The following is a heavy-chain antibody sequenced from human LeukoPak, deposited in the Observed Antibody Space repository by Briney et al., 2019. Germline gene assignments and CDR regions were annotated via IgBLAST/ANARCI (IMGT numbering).Heavy chain of an antibody. V-gene: IGHV3-7*01. D-gene: IGHD2-21*01. CDR1: GFTFSSYW. Sequence: GASLKISCAASGFTFSSYWMSWVRQAPGKGLEWVANIKQDGSEKYYVDSEKGRFTISRDNAKNSLYLQMNSLRAEDTAVYYCARSSYCGGDCYWGHFDYWGQGTLVTVSS. CDR2: IKQDGSEK. J-gene: IGHJ4*02. CDR3: ARSSYCGGDCYWGHFDY.